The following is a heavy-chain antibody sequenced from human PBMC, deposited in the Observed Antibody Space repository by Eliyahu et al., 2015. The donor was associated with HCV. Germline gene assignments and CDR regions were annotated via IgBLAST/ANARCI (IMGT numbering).Heavy chain of an antibody. J-gene: IGHJ4*02. CDR3: AKDGVVAAYSEYFDL. Sequence: EVQLLESGGGLVQPGGSLRLSCAASGFIFXSYAMSWVRQAPGKGLGWVSAISGSGGSTYYADSVKGRFTISRDNSKNTLYLQMDSLRAEDTAVYYCAKDGVVAAYSEYFDLWGQGTLVTVSP. CDR2: ISGSGGST. V-gene: IGHV3-23*01. D-gene: IGHD2-15*01. CDR1: GFIFXSYA.